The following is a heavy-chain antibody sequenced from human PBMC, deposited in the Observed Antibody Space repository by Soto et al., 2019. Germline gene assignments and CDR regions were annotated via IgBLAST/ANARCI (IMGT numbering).Heavy chain of an antibody. D-gene: IGHD5-12*01. J-gene: IGHJ4*02. Sequence: GGSLRLSCAASGFTFSSYGMHWVRQAPGKGLEWVAVISYDGSNKYYADSVKGRFTISRDNSKNTLYLQMNSLRAEDTAVYYCAKGDSGYEATTFDYWGQGTLVTVSS. CDR2: ISYDGSNK. CDR3: AKGDSGYEATTFDY. V-gene: IGHV3-30*18. CDR1: GFTFSSYG.